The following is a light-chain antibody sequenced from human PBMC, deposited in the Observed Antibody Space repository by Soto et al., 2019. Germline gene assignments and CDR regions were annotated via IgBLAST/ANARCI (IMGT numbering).Light chain of an antibody. CDR3: LRYGDSPPAYT. J-gene: IGKJ2*01. V-gene: IGKV3-20*01. CDR2: GAS. Sequence: EIVLTHSPGTVSLSPGERATLSCRASQSVSSRNLAWYRQKPGQAPSLLIFGASNRATGIPDRFSGSGSGTDFTLTISKLEPEDFAVYYCLRYGDSPPAYTFGQGTKLEIK. CDR1: QSVSSRN.